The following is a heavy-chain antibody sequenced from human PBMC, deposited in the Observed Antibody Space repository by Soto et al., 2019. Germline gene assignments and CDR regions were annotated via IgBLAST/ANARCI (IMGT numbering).Heavy chain of an antibody. J-gene: IGHJ2*01. CDR1: GFSFGAHG. D-gene: IGHD1-1*01. V-gene: IGHV3-30*03. CDR2: IVDDGSAK. Sequence: QVQLVESGGAVVQPGRSLRLSCAGFGFSFGAHGMHWVRQSPGKGLDWVAVIVDDGSAKVYTDSVKGRFTLSRDNSMNTLHMEMDSLREEDTAVYYCAREAAHDLWYLEFWGRGTLVTVSS. CDR3: AREAAHDLWYLEF.